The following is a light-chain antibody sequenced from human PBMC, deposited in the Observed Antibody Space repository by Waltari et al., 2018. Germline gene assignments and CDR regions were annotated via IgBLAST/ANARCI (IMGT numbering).Light chain of an antibody. CDR1: SSDVGVYNY. CDR2: DVS. V-gene: IGLV2-14*03. Sequence: QSALTQPASVSGSPGQSITISCTGTSSDVGVYNYVSWYQQHPGKAPKLMIYDVSNRPAGVSMRFSGSKSGNTASLTISGLQAEDEADYYCSSYTSSSTLYVFGTGTKVTVL. J-gene: IGLJ1*01. CDR3: SSYTSSSTLYV.